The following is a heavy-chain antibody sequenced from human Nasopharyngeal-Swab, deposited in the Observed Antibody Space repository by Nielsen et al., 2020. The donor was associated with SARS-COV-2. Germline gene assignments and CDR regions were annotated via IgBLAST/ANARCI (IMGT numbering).Heavy chain of an antibody. Sequence: GGSLRLSCAASGFSFNTYTFNWVRQAPGKGLEGVSFIHPGSNDILYAESVKGRFSISRDDAQSSLHLQMNSLRVEDTAVYYCLRGIGGLQATDREFWGQGTLVTVSS. CDR1: GFSFNTYT. J-gene: IGHJ4*02. CDR3: LRGIGGLQATDREF. D-gene: IGHD3-16*01. CDR2: IHPGSNDI. V-gene: IGHV3-21*06.